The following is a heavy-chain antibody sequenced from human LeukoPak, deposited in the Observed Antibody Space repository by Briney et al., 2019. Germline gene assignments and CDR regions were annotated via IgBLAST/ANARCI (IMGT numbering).Heavy chain of an antibody. V-gene: IGHV3-33*01. D-gene: IGHD3-10*01. CDR1: GFRFGSYA. CDR3: ASNYGSGSYGMDV. CDR2: IWYDGSNQ. Sequence: GGSLRLSCAASGFRFGSYAVHWVRQAPGKGLEWVALIWYDGSNQDYADSVKGRLTISRDNSQNTVFLEMNSLRVEDTGIYYCASNYGSGSYGMDVWGQGTTVIVSS. J-gene: IGHJ6*02.